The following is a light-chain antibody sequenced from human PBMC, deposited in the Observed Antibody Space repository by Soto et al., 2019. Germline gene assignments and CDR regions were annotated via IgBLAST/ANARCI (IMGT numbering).Light chain of an antibody. CDR3: QQYNSYYT. J-gene: IGKJ2*01. V-gene: IGKV1-5*03. CDR2: KAS. CDR1: QSISSW. Sequence: DIQMTQSPSTLSASVGDRVTITCRASQSISSWLAWYQQKPGKAPKLLIYKASSLESGVPSRFSGSVSGTEFTLSISSLQPDDFAYYFCQQYNSYYTFGQGTKLEIK.